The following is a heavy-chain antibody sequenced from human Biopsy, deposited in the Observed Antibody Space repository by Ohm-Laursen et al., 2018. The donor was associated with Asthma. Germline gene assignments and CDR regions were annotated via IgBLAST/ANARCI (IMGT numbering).Heavy chain of an antibody. CDR2: IYYSGST. J-gene: IGHJ4*02. CDR1: GGSISSGGYY. CDR3: ARWGSFGFDY. Sequence: SDTLSLTCTVSGGSISSGGYYWSWIRQHPGKGLEWIGYIYYSGSTYYNPSLKSRVTIPVDTSKNQFSLNLSSVTAADTAVYYCARWGSFGFDYWGQGTLVTVSS. V-gene: IGHV4-31*03. D-gene: IGHD7-27*01.